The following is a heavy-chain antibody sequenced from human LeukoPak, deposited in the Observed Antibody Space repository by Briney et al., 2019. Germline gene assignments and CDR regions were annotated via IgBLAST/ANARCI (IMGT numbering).Heavy chain of an antibody. Sequence: PRRSLRPSCAPSGFTFSIYGIRWVRQAPGKGLGWVALIPLHGSNNYYADSAKGRFTIYRAHSKNTLYLHITSLTPEYPPVYYFAKVAGSGIVDYMDVWGEGTTVTISS. CDR3: AKVAGSGIVDYMDV. D-gene: IGHD3-10*01. V-gene: IGHV3-30*02. CDR2: IPLHGSNN. CDR1: GFTFSIYG. J-gene: IGHJ6*03.